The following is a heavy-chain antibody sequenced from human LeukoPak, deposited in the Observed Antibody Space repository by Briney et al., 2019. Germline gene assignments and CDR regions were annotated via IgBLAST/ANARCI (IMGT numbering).Heavy chain of an antibody. CDR3: ARDRGYCTNGVCYREWFDP. CDR2: IIPIFGTA. D-gene: IGHD2-8*01. Sequence: SVKVSCKASGGTFSSYAISWVRQAPGQGLEWMGGIIPIFGTANYAQKFQGRVTITADESTSTAYMELSSLRSEDTAVYYCARDRGYCTNGVCYREWFDPWGQGTLVTVSS. J-gene: IGHJ5*02. V-gene: IGHV1-69*13. CDR1: GGTFSSYA.